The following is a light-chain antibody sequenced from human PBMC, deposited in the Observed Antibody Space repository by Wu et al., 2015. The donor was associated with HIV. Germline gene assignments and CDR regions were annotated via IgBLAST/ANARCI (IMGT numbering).Light chain of an antibody. CDR3: QQSYSTAT. CDR2: DAS. CDR1: QSISTY. J-gene: IGKJ1*01. V-gene: IGKV1-39*01. Sequence: DIQMTQSPSSLSASVGDRVTMTCWTSQSISTYLNWYQHKVGKAPTLLIYDASTLQSGVPSRFAGSGSGTDFTLTISGLQPEDVATYYCQQSYSTATFGPGTKVEIK.